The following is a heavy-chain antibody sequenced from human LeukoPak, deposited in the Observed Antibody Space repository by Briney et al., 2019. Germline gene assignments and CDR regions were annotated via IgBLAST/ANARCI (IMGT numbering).Heavy chain of an antibody. D-gene: IGHD3-10*01. V-gene: IGHV1-69*04. CDR1: GGTFSSYG. J-gene: IGHJ4*02. Sequence: SVKVSCKSSGGTFSSYGISWVRQAPGQGLEWMGRIIPIFGLTKYAQKFQGSVTITADKSTSTAYMELNSLRSADTAVYYCARDENSGSGEFDYWGQGTLVTVSS. CDR2: IIPIFGLT. CDR3: ARDENSGSGEFDY.